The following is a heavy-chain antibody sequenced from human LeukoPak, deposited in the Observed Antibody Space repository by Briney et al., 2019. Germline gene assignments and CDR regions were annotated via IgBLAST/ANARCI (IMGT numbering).Heavy chain of an antibody. J-gene: IGHJ4*02. Sequence: PGGSLRLSCAASGFTFSSYAMSWVRQAPGKGLEWVSAISGSGGSTYYADSVKGRFTISRDNSKNTLYLQMNSLRAEDTAVYYCAKLTGYYYDSSGGYWGQGTLVTVSS. V-gene: IGHV3-23*01. CDR1: GFTFSSYA. D-gene: IGHD3-22*01. CDR3: AKLTGYYYDSSGGY. CDR2: ISGSGGST.